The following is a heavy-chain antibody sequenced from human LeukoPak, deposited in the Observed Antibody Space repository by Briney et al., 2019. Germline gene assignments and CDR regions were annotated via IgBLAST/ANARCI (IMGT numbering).Heavy chain of an antibody. J-gene: IGHJ5*02. V-gene: IGHV1-18*01. CDR1: GYTFTSYV. CDR3: ARSYSSGSTSRWDPTGTWFDP. CDR2: ISAYNGNT. D-gene: IGHD2-2*01. Sequence: ASVKVSCKASGYTFTSYVISWVRQAPGQGLEWMGWISAYNGNTNYAQKLQGRGTMTTDTSTSTAYMKLRRLTSDDTALYYCARSYSSGSTSRWDPTGTWFDPWGQGTLVTVSS.